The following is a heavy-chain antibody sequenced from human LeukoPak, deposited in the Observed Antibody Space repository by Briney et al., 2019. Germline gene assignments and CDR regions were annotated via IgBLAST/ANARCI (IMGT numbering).Heavy chain of an antibody. Sequence: SETLSLTCTVSGGSISTYYWTWIRQPPGKGREWIGFIYYSGITKYNPSLESRVTISLDMSKNQFSLRLSSVTAADTAVYYCVRRLAVTGKYYFDYWGQGTLVTVSS. CDR3: VRRLAVTGKYYFDY. D-gene: IGHD6-19*01. V-gene: IGHV4-59*08. CDR1: GGSISTYY. J-gene: IGHJ4*02. CDR2: IYYSGIT.